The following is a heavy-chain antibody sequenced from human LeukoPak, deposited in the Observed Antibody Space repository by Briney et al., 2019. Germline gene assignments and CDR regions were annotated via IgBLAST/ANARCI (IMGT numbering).Heavy chain of an antibody. D-gene: IGHD4-23*01. J-gene: IGHJ4*02. CDR3: ARDRRANGGDGGY. CDR2: INPNSGGT. V-gene: IGHV1-2*02. Sequence: GASVKVSCKASGYTFTGYYMHWVRQAPGQGLEWMGWINPNSGGTKYTQKFQGRVTMTRDTSISTAYMELSRLRSDDTAVYYCARDRRANGGDGGYWGQGTLVTVSS. CDR1: GYTFTGYY.